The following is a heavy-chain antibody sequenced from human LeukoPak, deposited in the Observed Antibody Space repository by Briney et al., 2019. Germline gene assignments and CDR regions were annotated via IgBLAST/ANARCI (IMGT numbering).Heavy chain of an antibody. Sequence: GGSLRLSCAASGVTVSSNYMSWVRQAPGKGLEWVSAISGSGGSAYYADSVKGRFTISRDNSKNTLYLQMNSLRAEDTAVYYCAKSPPMIVVVGPLTSYYFDYWGQGTLVTVSS. CDR3: AKSPPMIVVVGPLTSYYFDY. CDR1: GVTVSSNY. CDR2: ISGSGGSA. D-gene: IGHD3-22*01. V-gene: IGHV3-23*01. J-gene: IGHJ4*02.